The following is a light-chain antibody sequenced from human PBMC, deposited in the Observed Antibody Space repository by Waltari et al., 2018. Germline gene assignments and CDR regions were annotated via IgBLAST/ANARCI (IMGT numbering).Light chain of an antibody. CDR1: SSDVGGFNF. Sequence: QSALTQPASVSGSPGQSISISCTGISSDVGGFNFVSWYQQHPGKAPKLMIYDVFNRPAVFSTRFSGSKSANAASLAISGLQAEDEAVYYCSSYTASPPHVVFGGGTKVTVL. J-gene: IGLJ2*01. V-gene: IGLV2-14*03. CDR2: DVF. CDR3: SSYTASPPHVV.